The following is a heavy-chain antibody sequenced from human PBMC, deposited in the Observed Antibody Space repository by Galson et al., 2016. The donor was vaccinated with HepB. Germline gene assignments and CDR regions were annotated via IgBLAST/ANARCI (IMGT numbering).Heavy chain of an antibody. Sequence: SVKVSCKVSGFPVTDLSIHWVRQAPGKGLEWMGGFELEDGETVHAQKFQGRVTMTEDTSTDTAYMEPSRLTSGDTAVYYCVTEGGNWGQGVLVTVSS. J-gene: IGHJ4*02. CDR2: FELEDGET. V-gene: IGHV1-24*01. D-gene: IGHD3-16*01. CDR3: VTEGGN. CDR1: GFPVTDLS.